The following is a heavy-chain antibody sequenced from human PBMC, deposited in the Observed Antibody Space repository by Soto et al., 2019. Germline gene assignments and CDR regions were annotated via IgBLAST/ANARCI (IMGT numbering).Heavy chain of an antibody. CDR3: ASGGGSGMASYYGMDV. CDR2: INPNSGGT. V-gene: IGHV1-2*02. J-gene: IGHJ6*02. D-gene: IGHD3-10*01. Sequence: ASVNFSCQASGYTFTGYYMHCVRQAPRQGLEWMGWINPNSGGTNYAQKFQGRVTMTRDTSISTAYMELSSLRSDDTAVYYCASGGGSGMASYYGMDVWGQGTTVTVSS. CDR1: GYTFTGYY.